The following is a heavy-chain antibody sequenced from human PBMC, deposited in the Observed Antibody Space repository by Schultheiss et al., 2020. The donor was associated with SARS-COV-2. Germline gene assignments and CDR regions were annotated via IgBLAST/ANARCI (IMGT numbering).Heavy chain of an antibody. CDR2: ISGSSFSA. V-gene: IGHV3-11*06. D-gene: IGHD3-22*01. Sequence: GESLKISCAASGFTFSDYYMNWIRQAPGQGLEWVSFISGSSFSANYADSVKGRFTISRDNAKNSLYLQMNNLRAEDTAVYFCARGESFYDISGYSLGSWGQGTLVTVSS. CDR3: ARGESFYDISGYSLGS. J-gene: IGHJ5*02. CDR1: GFTFSDYY.